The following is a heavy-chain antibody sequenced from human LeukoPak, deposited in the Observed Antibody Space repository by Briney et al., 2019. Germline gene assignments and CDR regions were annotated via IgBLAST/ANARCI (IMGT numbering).Heavy chain of an antibody. Sequence: PSETLSLTCTVSGGSVSNSNYCWGWIRQPPGQQLEWIGSIDYSGSPLYNPSLKSRVTISVDTSKNQFSLKLSSVTAADTAVYYCARPLDCNYGGTALDIWGQGTMVTVSS. J-gene: IGHJ3*02. V-gene: IGHV4-39*01. CDR1: GGSVSNSNYC. CDR2: IDYSGSP. CDR3: ARPLDCNYGGTALDI. D-gene: IGHD4-23*01.